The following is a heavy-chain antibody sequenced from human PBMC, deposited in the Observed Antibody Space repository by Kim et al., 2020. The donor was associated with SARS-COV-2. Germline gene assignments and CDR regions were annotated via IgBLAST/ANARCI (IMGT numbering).Heavy chain of an antibody. V-gene: IGHV3-33*01. J-gene: IGHJ3*02. CDR1: GFTFSTYA. CDR3: ARDPGVQWMEDDAFDI. Sequence: GGSLRLSCAASGFTFSTYAMHWVRQAPGKGLEWVAVIWYDGSNKYYADSVKGRFTISRDNSKNTLYLQMNSLRAEDTAVYYCARDPGVQWMEDDAFDIWG. CDR2: IWYDGSNK. D-gene: IGHD6-19*01.